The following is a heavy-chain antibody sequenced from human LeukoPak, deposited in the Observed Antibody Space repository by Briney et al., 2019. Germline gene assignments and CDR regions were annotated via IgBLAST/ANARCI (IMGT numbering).Heavy chain of an antibody. D-gene: IGHD3-10*02. CDR3: AELGITMIGGV. V-gene: IGHV3-48*03. Sequence: PGGSLRLSCAASGFTFSSYEMNWLRQAPGKGLEWGSYISSSGSTIYYADSVKGRFTISRDNAKNSLYLQMNSLRAEDTAVYYCAELGITMIGGVWGKGTTVTISS. J-gene: IGHJ6*04. CDR1: GFTFSSYE. CDR2: ISSSGSTI.